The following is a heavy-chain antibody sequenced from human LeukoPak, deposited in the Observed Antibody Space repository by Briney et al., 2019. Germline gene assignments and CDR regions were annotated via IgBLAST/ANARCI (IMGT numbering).Heavy chain of an antibody. CDR2: IKSKTDGGTT. CDR3: ATSSSFPNYFDY. D-gene: IGHD6-13*01. V-gene: IGHV3-15*01. J-gene: IGHJ4*02. CDR1: GFTFSNAW. Sequence: GGSLRLSCAASGFTFSNAWMSWVRQAPGKGLEWVGRIKSKTDGGTTDYTAPVKGRFTISRDDSINTLYLQMNSLKTEDTAVYYCATSSSFPNYFDYWGQGTLVTVSS.